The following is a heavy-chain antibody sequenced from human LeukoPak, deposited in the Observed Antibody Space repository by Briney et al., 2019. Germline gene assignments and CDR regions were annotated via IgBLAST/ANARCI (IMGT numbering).Heavy chain of an antibody. V-gene: IGHV3-64*01. J-gene: IGHJ4*02. CDR3: ARITEGYSYGGYFDY. Sequence: GGSLRLSCAASAFTFSSFAMSWVRQAPGKGLEYVSAISSNGGGTYYANSVKGRFTISRDNSKNTLYLQVGSLRVEDMGVYYCARITEGYSYGGYFDYWGQGTLVTVSS. CDR2: ISSNGGGT. D-gene: IGHD5-18*01. CDR1: AFTFSSFA.